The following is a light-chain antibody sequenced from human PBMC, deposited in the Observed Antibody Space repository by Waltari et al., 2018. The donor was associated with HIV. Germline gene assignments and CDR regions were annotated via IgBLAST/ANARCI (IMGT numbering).Light chain of an antibody. V-gene: IGKV3-11*01. CDR3: QQRTNWPPGTT. J-gene: IGKJ4*01. CDR2: DAS. CDR1: QSVSNY. Sequence: DIVLTQSPATLSLSPGDRPTLSCRASQSVSNYVAWYQQKPGQAPRLLIYDASSRATGIPARFSGSGSGTDFTITISSLEPEDFAVYYCQQRTNWPPGTTFGGGTKVERK.